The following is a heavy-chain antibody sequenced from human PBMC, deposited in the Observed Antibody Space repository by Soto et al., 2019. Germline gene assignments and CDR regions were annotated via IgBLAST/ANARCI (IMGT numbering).Heavy chain of an antibody. D-gene: IGHD1-20*01. CDR3: VKAVYLLDFDY. CDR2: ISGTGGNT. J-gene: IGHJ4*02. CDR1: GFTFSSYA. Sequence: PGGSLRLSCAASGFTFSSYAMTWVRQAPGKGLEWVSTISGTGGNTYYADSVKGRFTISRDNSENTVYLQMNSLRAEDTAVYYCVKAVYLLDFDYWGQGTLVTVSS. V-gene: IGHV3-23*01.